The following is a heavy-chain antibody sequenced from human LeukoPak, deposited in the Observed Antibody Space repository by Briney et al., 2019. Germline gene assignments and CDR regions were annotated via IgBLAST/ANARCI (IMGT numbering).Heavy chain of an antibody. V-gene: IGHV4-34*01. CDR2: INHSGST. CDR3: AGYYGSGSYYGWFHP. D-gene: IGHD3-10*01. Sequence: SGTLSLTCAGYGGSFSGYYWSWIRQPPRKGLEWIGEINHSGSTNYNPSLKSRVTISVDTSKNQFSPKMSSVTAADTAVYYWAGYYGSGSYYGWFHPWGQGTLVTVSS. J-gene: IGHJ5*02. CDR1: GGSFSGYY.